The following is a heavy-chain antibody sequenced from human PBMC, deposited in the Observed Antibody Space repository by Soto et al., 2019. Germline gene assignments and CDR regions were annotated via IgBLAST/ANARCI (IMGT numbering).Heavy chain of an antibody. D-gene: IGHD6-13*01. CDR1: GGTFSTYS. J-gene: IGHJ6*02. CDR3: VRGGQHPKPSYDYGMDV. V-gene: IGHV1-69*01. Sequence: QVQLVQSGAEVKKPGSSVKVSCTASGGTFSTYSISWVRQAPGQGLEWMGGSIPIFGTSNYAQKFQGRVTINADESTSTAYMELSSLRSEDTAVYYCVRGGQHPKPSYDYGMDVWGQGTTVTVSS. CDR2: SIPIFGTS.